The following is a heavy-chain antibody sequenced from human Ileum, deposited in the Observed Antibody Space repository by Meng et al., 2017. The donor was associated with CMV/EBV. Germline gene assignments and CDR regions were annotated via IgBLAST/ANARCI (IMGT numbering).Heavy chain of an antibody. Sequence: GESLKISCAASGFAFSSNVMNWVRRAPGKGLEWVSSIGGGGHLTWYADSVRGRFTISRDNSKNTVFLHMNSLRADDTAVYFCVKTTRSPYYWGQGTLVTVSS. V-gene: IGHV3-23*01. D-gene: IGHD1-14*01. CDR3: VKTTRSPYY. CDR2: IGGGGHLT. J-gene: IGHJ4*02. CDR1: GFAFSSNV.